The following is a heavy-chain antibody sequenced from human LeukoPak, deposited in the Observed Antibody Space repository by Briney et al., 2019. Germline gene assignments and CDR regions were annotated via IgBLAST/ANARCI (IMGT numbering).Heavy chain of an antibody. J-gene: IGHJ4*02. CDR1: GFTFSSYA. Sequence: GGSLRLSCAASGFTFSSYAMHWVRQAPGKGLEWVAVISYDGSNKYYADPVKGRFTISRDNSKNTLYLQMNSLRAEDTAVYYCARDDGSYWLSPHFDYWGQGTLVTVSS. D-gene: IGHD1-26*01. CDR2: ISYDGSNK. CDR3: ARDDGSYWLSPHFDY. V-gene: IGHV3-30*04.